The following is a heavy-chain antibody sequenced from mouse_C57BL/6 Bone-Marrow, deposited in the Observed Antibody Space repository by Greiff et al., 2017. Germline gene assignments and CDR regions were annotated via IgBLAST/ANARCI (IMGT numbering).Heavy chain of an antibody. CDR2: IYPGSGNT. V-gene: IGHV1-76*01. J-gene: IGHJ2*01. CDR3: ARLYHDSLDD. CDR1: GYTFTDYY. Sequence: QVQLQQSGAELVRPGASVKLSCKASGYTFTDYYINWVKQRPGQGLEWIARIYPGSGNTYYNEKFKGKATLTAEKSSSTAYMQLSSLTSEDSAVYFCARLYHDSLDDWGQGTTLTVSS. D-gene: IGHD2-4*01.